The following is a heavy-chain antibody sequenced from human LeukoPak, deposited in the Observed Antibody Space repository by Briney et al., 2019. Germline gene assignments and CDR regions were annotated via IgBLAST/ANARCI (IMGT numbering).Heavy chain of an antibody. J-gene: IGHJ3*02. Sequence: GGSLRLSCAASGFTFSSYWMHWVRQATGKGLVWVSRINSDGSSTSYADSVKGRFTISRDNAKNTLYLQMNSLRAEDTAVYYCAREKGTLIRAMAFEMWGQGTMVTVSS. CDR1: GFTFSSYW. V-gene: IGHV3-74*01. CDR3: AREKGTLIRAMAFEM. CDR2: INSDGSST. D-gene: IGHD3-10*01.